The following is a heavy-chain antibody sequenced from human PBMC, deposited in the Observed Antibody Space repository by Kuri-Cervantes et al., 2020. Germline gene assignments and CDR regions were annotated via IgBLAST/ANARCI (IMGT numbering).Heavy chain of an antibody. J-gene: IGHJ3*02. Sequence: KVSCKGSGYSLTSYWIGWVRQMPGKGLEWMGIIYPGDSDTRYSPSFQGQVTISADKSISTAYLQWSSLKASDTAMYYCARRRGYSYGLEGDDAFDIWGQGTMVTVSS. CDR1: GYSLTSYW. V-gene: IGHV5-51*01. CDR3: ARRRGYSYGLEGDDAFDI. D-gene: IGHD5-18*01. CDR2: IYPGDSDT.